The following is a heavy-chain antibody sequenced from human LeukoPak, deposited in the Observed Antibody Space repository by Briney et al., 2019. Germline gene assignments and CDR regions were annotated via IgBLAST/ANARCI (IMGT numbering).Heavy chain of an antibody. CDR1: GFTFSNYG. J-gene: IGHJ4*02. D-gene: IGHD6-6*01. Sequence: GGSLRLSCAASGFTFSNYGMHWVRQAPGKGLEWVAVIWYGGDNKYYADSVKGRFTISRDNSKNTLYLQMNSLRAEDTAVYYYAKDSSYSSSSHFDYWGQGTLVTVSS. CDR3: AKDSSYSSSSHFDY. CDR2: IWYGGDNK. V-gene: IGHV3-30*02.